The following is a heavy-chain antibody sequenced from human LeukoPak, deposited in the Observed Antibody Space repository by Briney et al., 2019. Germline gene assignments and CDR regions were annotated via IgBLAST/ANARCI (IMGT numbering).Heavy chain of an antibody. D-gene: IGHD5-18*01. V-gene: IGHV3-23*01. CDR1: GFTFSSYA. CDR2: LSGSGGST. CDR3: AKGPRTGYSFAY. J-gene: IGHJ4*02. Sequence: GGSLTLSCVFSGFTFSSYAMSWVRHAQGKGLEWDSSLSGSGGSTYYANSVKGRFTIARVNSNNTLYLQMTSLRVEDTAVYYCAKGPRTGYSFAYWGRGTRVTVSS.